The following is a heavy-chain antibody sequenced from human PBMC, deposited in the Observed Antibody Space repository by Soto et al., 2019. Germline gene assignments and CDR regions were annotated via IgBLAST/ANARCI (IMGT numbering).Heavy chain of an antibody. Sequence: QVQLQESGPGLVKPSQTLSLTCTVSGGSISSGGYYWSWIRQHPGKGLEWIGYIYYSGSTYYNPSLKSRVTISVDTSKNQFSLKLSSVTAADTAVYYCARMGGYGDYADNWFDPWGQGTLVTVSS. D-gene: IGHD4-17*01. J-gene: IGHJ5*02. CDR3: ARMGGYGDYADNWFDP. CDR2: IYYSGST. CDR1: GGSISSGGYY. V-gene: IGHV4-31*03.